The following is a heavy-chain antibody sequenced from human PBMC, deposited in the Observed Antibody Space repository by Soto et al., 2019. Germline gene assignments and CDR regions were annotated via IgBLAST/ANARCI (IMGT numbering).Heavy chain of an antibody. CDR1: GFTFSSYS. Sequence: PVGSLRLSCAASGFTFSSYSMNWVRQAPGKGLEWVSSISSSSSYIYYADSVKGRFTISRDNAKNSLYLQMNSLRAEDTAVYYCARETLMDYYDSSGYYTDWGQGTLVTVSS. D-gene: IGHD3-22*01. CDR2: ISSSSSYI. CDR3: ARETLMDYYDSSGYYTD. V-gene: IGHV3-21*01. J-gene: IGHJ4*02.